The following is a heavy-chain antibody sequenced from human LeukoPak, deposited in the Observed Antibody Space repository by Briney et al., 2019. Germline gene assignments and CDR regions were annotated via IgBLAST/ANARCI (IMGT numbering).Heavy chain of an antibody. Sequence: GESLEISCKGSGYSFTRYWIGWVRQMPGKGLEWMRIIYPGDSDTRYSPSFQGQVTISADKSISTAYLQWSSLKASDTAMYYCARHYSSGWYYFNYWGQGTLVTVSS. CDR3: ARHYSSGWYYFNY. V-gene: IGHV5-51*01. CDR2: IYPGDSDT. CDR1: GYSFTRYW. D-gene: IGHD6-19*01. J-gene: IGHJ4*02.